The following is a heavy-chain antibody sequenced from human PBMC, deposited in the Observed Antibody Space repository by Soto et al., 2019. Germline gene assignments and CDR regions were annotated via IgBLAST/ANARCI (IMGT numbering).Heavy chain of an antibody. CDR3: ARGLGGGSCTRCFDY. D-gene: IGHD2-15*01. CDR2: ISAYNGNT. CDR1: GYTFTSYG. V-gene: IGHV1-18*04. J-gene: IGHJ4*02. Sequence: GASVKVSCKASGYTFTSYGISWLRQAPGQGLEWMGWISAYNGNTNYAQKLQGRVTMTTDTSTSTAYMELRSLRSDDTAVYYCARGLGGGSCTRCFDYWGQGTLVTVSS.